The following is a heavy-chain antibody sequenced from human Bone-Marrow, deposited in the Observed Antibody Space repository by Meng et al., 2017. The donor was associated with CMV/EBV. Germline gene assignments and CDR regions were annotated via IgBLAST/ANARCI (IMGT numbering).Heavy chain of an antibody. J-gene: IGHJ6*02. CDR2: IWYDGSNK. Sequence: GESLKISCAASGFTFSSYGMHWVRQAPGKGLEWVAVIWYDGSNKYYADSVKGRFTISRDNSKNTLYLQMNSLRAEDTAVYYCAKGFQLRSYGMDVWGQGKTVNVSS. CDR3: AKGFQLRSYGMDV. V-gene: IGHV3-33*06. CDR1: GFTFSSYG. D-gene: IGHD2-2*01.